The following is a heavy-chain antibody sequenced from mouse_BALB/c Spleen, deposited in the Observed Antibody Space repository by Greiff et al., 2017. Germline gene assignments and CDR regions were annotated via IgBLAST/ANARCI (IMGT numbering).Heavy chain of an antibody. V-gene: IGHV8-8*01. J-gene: IGHJ4*01. CDR3: ARDGYYVGAMDY. CDR2: IWGNDDK. Sequence: QVTLKVCGPGILQPSQTLSLTCSFSGFSLSTSGMSVGWIRQPSGKGLEWLAHIWGNDDKYYNPALKSRLTISKDTSNNQVFLKIASVVTADTATYYCARDGYYVGAMDYWGQGTSVTVSS. D-gene: IGHD2-3*01. CDR1: GFSLSTSGMS.